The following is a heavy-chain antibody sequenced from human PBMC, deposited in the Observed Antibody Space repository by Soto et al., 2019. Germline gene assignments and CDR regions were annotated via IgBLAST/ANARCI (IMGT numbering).Heavy chain of an antibody. Sequence: ESGGGLVQPGGSPRLSCAASGFTFTNFAMSWVRQAPGKGLEWVSAISGSGAGTYFADSVKGRFTISRDNSKNTLYMQMNTARGEDTRPYFTAKEALTLGGSHFAPWGHGILGSLS. D-gene: IGHD1-26*01. V-gene: IGHV3-23*01. CDR1: GFTFTNFA. CDR3: AKEALTLGGSHFAP. J-gene: IGHJ5*02. CDR2: ISGSGAGT.